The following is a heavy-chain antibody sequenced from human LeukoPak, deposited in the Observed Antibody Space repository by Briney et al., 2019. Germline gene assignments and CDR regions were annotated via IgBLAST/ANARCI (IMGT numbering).Heavy chain of an antibody. Sequence: SETLSLTCTVSGGSINSHYWSWIRQPPGKGLEWIGDIYYSGSTKYNPSLKSRVTISVDTSKNQFSLKLSSVTAADTAVYYCARANLPYYYDSSGYYPPGYWGQGTLVTVSS. CDR3: ARANLPYYYDSSGYYPPGY. J-gene: IGHJ4*02. D-gene: IGHD3-22*01. CDR2: IYYSGST. V-gene: IGHV4-59*11. CDR1: GGSINSHY.